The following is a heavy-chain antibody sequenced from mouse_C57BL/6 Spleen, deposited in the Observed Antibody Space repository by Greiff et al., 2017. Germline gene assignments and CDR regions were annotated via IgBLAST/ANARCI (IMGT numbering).Heavy chain of an antibody. CDR2: INPNNGGT. Sequence: EVQLQQSGPELVKPGASVKIPCKASGYTFTDYNMDWVKQSHGKSLEWIGDINPNNGGTIYNQKFKGKATLTVDKSSSTAYMELRSLTSEDTAVYYCARLATVVAYYAMDYWGQGTSVTVSS. J-gene: IGHJ4*01. CDR3: ARLATVVAYYAMDY. CDR1: GYTFTDYN. V-gene: IGHV1-18*01. D-gene: IGHD1-1*01.